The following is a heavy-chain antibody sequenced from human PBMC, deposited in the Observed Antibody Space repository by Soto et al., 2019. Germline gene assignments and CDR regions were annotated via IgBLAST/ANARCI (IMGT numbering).Heavy chain of an antibody. V-gene: IGHV3-74*01. CDR1: GFTFSSYW. Sequence: EVQLVESGGGLVQPGGSLRLSCAASGFTFSSYWMHWVRQAPGKGLVWVSRINSDGSSTSYADSVKGRFTISRDNAKNTLYLQMNSLRAADPAVYYCVRTSLVVAAATREDYWGQGPLVTVS. CDR3: VRTSLVVAAATREDY. J-gene: IGHJ4*02. D-gene: IGHD2-15*01. CDR2: INSDGSST.